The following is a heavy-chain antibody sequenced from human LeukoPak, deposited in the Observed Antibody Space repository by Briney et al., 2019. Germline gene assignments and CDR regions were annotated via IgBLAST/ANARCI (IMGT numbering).Heavy chain of an antibody. CDR3: ARDQGYYYDSTGYVFDS. Sequence: GASVKVSCKASGYTFTSYYMHWVRQAPGQGLEWMGRSNPSGGSTRYAQKFQGRVTMTRDTSTSTVYMELSSLRSEDTAVYYCARDQGYYYDSTGYVFDSWGQGTLVTVSS. CDR2: SNPSGGST. V-gene: IGHV1-46*01. D-gene: IGHD3-22*01. CDR1: GYTFTSYY. J-gene: IGHJ4*02.